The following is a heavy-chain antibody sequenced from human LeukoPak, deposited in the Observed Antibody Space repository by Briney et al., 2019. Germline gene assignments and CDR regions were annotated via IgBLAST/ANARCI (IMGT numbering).Heavy chain of an antibody. CDR2: IYYSGNT. CDR1: GGSISSYY. Sequence: SETLSLTCTVSGGSISSYYWNWIRQPPGKGLEWIGYIYYSGNTNYSPSLKSRVTLSVATSKNQLSLKLSSVTAADTAVYYCATHRRDWYPFDYWGQGILVTVSS. V-gene: IGHV4-59*08. J-gene: IGHJ4*02. CDR3: ATHRRDWYPFDY. D-gene: IGHD3/OR15-3a*01.